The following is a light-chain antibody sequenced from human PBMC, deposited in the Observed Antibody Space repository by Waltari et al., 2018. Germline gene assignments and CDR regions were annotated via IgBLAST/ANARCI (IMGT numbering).Light chain of an antibody. CDR3: QQSYNTPLT. Sequence: DIQMTQSPSSLSASVADRVTITCRASQSISSYLNWYQQKPGKAPKLLIYTASSLQSGVPSRFSGSGSGTDFTLTISSLQPEDSATYYCQQSYNTPLTFGGGTKVEIK. CDR1: QSISSY. V-gene: IGKV1-39*01. J-gene: IGKJ4*01. CDR2: TAS.